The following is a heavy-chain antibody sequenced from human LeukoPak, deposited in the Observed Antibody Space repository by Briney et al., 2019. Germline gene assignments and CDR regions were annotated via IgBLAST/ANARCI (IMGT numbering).Heavy chain of an antibody. J-gene: IGHJ4*02. D-gene: IGHD6-13*01. CDR3: AKIFRYSTDY. V-gene: IGHV3-30*02. CDR1: GFTFSSYG. CDR2: IRYDGSNK. Sequence: PGGSLRLSCAASGFTFSSYGMHWVRQAPGKGLEWAAFIRYDGSNKYYADSVKGRFTISRDNSKNTLYLQMNSLRAEDTAVYYCAKIFRYSTDYWGQGTLVTVSS.